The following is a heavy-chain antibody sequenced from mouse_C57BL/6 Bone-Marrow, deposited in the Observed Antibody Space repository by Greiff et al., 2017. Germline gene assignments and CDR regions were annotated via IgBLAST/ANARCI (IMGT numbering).Heavy chain of an antibody. CDR3: ARRGYEYYFDY. Sequence: QVHVKQSGAELAKPGASVKLSCKASGYTFTSYWMHWVKQRPGQGLEWIGYINPSSGYTKYKQKFKDKATLTADKSSSTAYMQLSSLTYEDSAVYYCARRGYEYYFDYWGQGTTLTVSS. CDR2: INPSSGYT. CDR1: GYTFTSYW. V-gene: IGHV1-7*01. J-gene: IGHJ2*01. D-gene: IGHD2-10*02.